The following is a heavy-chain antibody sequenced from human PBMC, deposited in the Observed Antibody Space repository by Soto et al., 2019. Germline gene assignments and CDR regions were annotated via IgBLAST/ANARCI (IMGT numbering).Heavy chain of an antibody. CDR2: ISGSGGST. CDR1: GLTFSSKA. J-gene: IGHJ4*02. Sequence: PGGTRRLSCAASGLTFSSKAMSCVRQAPGKGLEWVSAISGSGGSTYYADSVKGRFTISRDNSKNTLYLQMNSLRAEGTAVYYCAKHGGSYSMYYFDYWCQGTLVTV. CDR3: AKHGGSYSMYYFDY. D-gene: IGHD1-26*01. V-gene: IGHV3-23*01.